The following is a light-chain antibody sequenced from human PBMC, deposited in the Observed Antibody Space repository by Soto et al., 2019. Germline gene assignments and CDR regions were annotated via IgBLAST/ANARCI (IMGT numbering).Light chain of an antibody. Sequence: LTQPAAVSGSLGQSITISCSGSGSDIGNYNLVSWYQQQPGKVPRLIIYEVNKGPSGVSNRFSGSKSGNTASLTISDLQPDDECLYYCCSYAGSSLWMFGGGTKVTVL. CDR2: EVN. V-gene: IGLV2-23*02. J-gene: IGLJ3*02. CDR1: GSDIGNYNL. CDR3: CSYAGSSLWM.